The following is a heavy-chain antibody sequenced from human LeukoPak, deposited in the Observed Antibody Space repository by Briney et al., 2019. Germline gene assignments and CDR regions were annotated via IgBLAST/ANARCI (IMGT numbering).Heavy chain of an antibody. J-gene: IGHJ4*02. CDR1: GFTFTAYA. CDR2: ISNDGDTE. CDR3: ANAMSYYYDSSINY. D-gene: IGHD3-22*01. V-gene: IGHV3-30-3*02. Sequence: GGSLRLSCAASGFTFTAYAMHWVRQGPGKGLEWVSFISNDGDTEYYADSVKGRFTVSRDNSKNTLYLQMNSLRAEDTAVYYCANAMSYYYDSSINYWGQGTLVTVSS.